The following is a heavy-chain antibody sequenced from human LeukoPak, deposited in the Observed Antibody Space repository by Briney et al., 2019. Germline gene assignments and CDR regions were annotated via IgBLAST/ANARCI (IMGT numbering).Heavy chain of an antibody. V-gene: IGHV5-51*01. CDR2: IYPGDSDT. CDR3: ARSGDILTGYYTLFDY. CDR1: GYSFTSYW. J-gene: IGHJ4*02. D-gene: IGHD3-9*01. Sequence: GESLKISCKGSGYSFTSYWIGWVRQMPGKGLEWMGIIYPGDSDTRYSPSFQGQVTISADKSISTAYLQWSSLKASDTAVYYCARSGDILTGYYTLFDYWGQGTLVTVSS.